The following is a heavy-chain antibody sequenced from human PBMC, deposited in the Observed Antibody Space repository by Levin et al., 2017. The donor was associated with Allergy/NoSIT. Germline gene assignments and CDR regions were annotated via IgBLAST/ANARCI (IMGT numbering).Heavy chain of an antibody. CDR3: ARGPTNYCSSTSCYYS. V-gene: IGHV3-21*01. CDR2: ISSSSSYI. J-gene: IGHJ4*02. D-gene: IGHD2-2*01. CDR1: GFTFSSYS. Sequence: GGSLRLSCAASGFTFSSYSMNWVRQAPGKGLEWVSSISSSSSYIYYADSVKGRFTISRDNAKNSLYLQMNSLRAEDTAVYYCARGPTNYCSSTSCYYSWGQGTLVTVSS.